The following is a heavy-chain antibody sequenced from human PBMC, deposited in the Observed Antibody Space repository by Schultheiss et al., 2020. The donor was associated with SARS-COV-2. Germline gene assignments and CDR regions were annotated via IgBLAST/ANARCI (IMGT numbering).Heavy chain of an antibody. Sequence: GESLKISCAASGFTFSSYAMHWVRQAPGKGLEYVSAISSNGGSTYYANSVKGRFTISRDNAKNSLYLQMNSLRAEDTAVYYCANDIQLWQRGTFDPWGQGTLVTVSS. CDR1: GFTFSSYA. D-gene: IGHD5-18*01. CDR3: ANDIQLWQRGTFDP. CDR2: ISSNGGST. J-gene: IGHJ5*02. V-gene: IGHV3-64*01.